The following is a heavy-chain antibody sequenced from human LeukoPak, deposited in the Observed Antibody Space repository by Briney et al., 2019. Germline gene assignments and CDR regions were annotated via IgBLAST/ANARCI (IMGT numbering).Heavy chain of an antibody. CDR1: GFTVSSNY. CDR2: IYSNRST. J-gene: IGHJ6*03. V-gene: IGHV3-53*05. Sequence: PAGSLRLSCAASGFTVSSNYRSWVRQAPGKGLEWVSVIYSNRSTYYEHSLKGRVTISRDKSKNKLYLQLNTLTPEDTAVYYCAVTPTHNYFYYMDVWGNGTTVTVSS. CDR3: AVTPTHNYFYYMDV.